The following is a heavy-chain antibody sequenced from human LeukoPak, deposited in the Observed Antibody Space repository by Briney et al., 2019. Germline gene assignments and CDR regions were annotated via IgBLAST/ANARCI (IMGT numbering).Heavy chain of an antibody. CDR1: GYTFTSYG. CDR3: ARDYYDSSGYLRDY. J-gene: IGHJ4*02. V-gene: IGHV1-18*01. Sequence: ASVKVSCKASGYTFTSYGISWVRQTPGQGLEWMGWISTYNGNTNYAQKLQGRITMTTDTSTSTAYMDLRSLRSDDTAVYYCARDYYDSSGYLRDYWGQGTLVTVSS. D-gene: IGHD3-22*01. CDR2: ISTYNGNT.